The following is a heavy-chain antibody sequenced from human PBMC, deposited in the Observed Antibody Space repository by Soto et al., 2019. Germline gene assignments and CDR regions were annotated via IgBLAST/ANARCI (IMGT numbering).Heavy chain of an antibody. V-gene: IGHV1-46*01. Sequence: ASVKVSCKAAGYTFTSYYMHWVRQAPGQGLEWMGIINPSGGSTSYAQKFQGRVTMTRDTSTSTVYMELSSLRSEDTAVYYCARDGGLYGMDVWGQGTTVTVSS. CDR2: INPSGGST. J-gene: IGHJ6*02. CDR1: GYTFTSYY. D-gene: IGHD3-16*01. CDR3: ARDGGLYGMDV.